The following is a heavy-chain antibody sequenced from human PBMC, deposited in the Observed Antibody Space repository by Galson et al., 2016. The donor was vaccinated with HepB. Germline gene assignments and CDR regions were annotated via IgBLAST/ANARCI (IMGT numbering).Heavy chain of an antibody. CDR2: ISDDGSSE. V-gene: IGHV3-30*18. J-gene: IGHJ4*02. CDR3: AKDIERDSSGYWDN. Sequence: SLRLSCAASGFTFSSFGMDWVRRAPGKGLEWVAVISDDGSSEYYADSVRGRFTISRDNSKNTLYLQMNSLRPEDTATYYCAKDIERDSSGYWDNWGQGTLVTVSS. CDR1: GFTFSSFG. D-gene: IGHD3-22*01.